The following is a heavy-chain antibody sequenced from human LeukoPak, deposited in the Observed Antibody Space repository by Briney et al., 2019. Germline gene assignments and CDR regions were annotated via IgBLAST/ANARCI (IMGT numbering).Heavy chain of an antibody. Sequence: GGSLRLSCAASGFTVSSNYMSWVRQAPGKGLECVSVIYSGGNTYYSDSVKGRFTISRDNSKNTLYLQMNSLRPEDTAVYYRAAWVVVTSTGWFDPWGQGTLVTVSS. J-gene: IGHJ5*02. CDR3: AAWVVVTSTGWFDP. D-gene: IGHD2-2*01. CDR2: IYSGGNT. V-gene: IGHV3-66*02. CDR1: GFTVSSNY.